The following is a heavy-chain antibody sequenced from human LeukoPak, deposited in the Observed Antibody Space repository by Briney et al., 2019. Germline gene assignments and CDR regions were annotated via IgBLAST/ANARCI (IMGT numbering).Heavy chain of an antibody. CDR3: ARDKTGDNWFDP. CDR2: IYYSGST. Sequence: PSETLSLTFTVSGVSIMRYFWSWIWQPPGKGLVWIEYIYYSGSTNSNPSLKSRATISVDTSKNQFALNLSSVTAADTAVYYCARDKTGDNWFDPWGQGTLVTVSS. D-gene: IGHD2-8*02. CDR1: GVSIMRYF. V-gene: IGHV4-59*01. J-gene: IGHJ5*02.